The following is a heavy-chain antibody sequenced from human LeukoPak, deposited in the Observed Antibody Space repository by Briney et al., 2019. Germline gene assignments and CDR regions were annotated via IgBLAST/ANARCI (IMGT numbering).Heavy chain of an antibody. D-gene: IGHD6-13*01. CDR2: VYPGDSDT. J-gene: IGHJ4*02. CDR1: GYSFSNSW. CDR3: ARQLGAAAGRVFFDF. V-gene: IGHV5-51*01. Sequence: GESLKISCKGSGYSFSNSWIAWVRQMPGKGLEWMGIVYPGDSDTRYSPSFQGQVTSSADKSISTAYLQWSSLKAADTAMYYCARQLGAAAGRVFFDFWGQGTLVSVSS.